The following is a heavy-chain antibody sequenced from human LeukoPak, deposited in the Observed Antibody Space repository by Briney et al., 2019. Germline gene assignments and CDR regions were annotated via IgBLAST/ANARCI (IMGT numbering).Heavy chain of an antibody. J-gene: IGHJ4*02. D-gene: IGHD6-19*01. CDR1: GYTFTGYY. Sequence: ASVKVSCKASGYTFTGYYMHWVRQAPGQGLEWMGWINPNSGGTNYAQKFQGRVTMTTDTSTSTAYMDLRSLRSDDTAVYYCARLGDSSGWSNYWGQGTLVTVSS. V-gene: IGHV1-2*02. CDR3: ARLGDSSGWSNY. CDR2: INPNSGGT.